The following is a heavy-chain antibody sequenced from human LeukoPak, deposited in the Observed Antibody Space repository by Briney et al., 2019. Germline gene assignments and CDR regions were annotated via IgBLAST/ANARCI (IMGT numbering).Heavy chain of an antibody. D-gene: IGHD1-26*01. V-gene: IGHV1-3*01. CDR3: AKWAGSLHSFDI. CDR1: GYTFTSYA. CDR2: INAGNGNT. J-gene: IGHJ3*02. Sequence: ASVKVSCKASGYTFTSYAMHWVRQAPGQRLEWMGWINAGNGNTKYSQKFQGRVTITRDTSASTAYMELSSLRSEDTAVYYCAKWAGSLHSFDIWGQGTMVTVSS.